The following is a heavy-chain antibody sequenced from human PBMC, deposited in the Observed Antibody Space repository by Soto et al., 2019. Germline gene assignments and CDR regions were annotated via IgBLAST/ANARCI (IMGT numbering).Heavy chain of an antibody. CDR1: GFTFINYA. V-gene: IGHV3-23*01. CDR2: ISGGGDDA. D-gene: IGHD7-27*01. J-gene: IGHJ2*01. Sequence: EVQVLESGGGLVQPGGSLRLSCAGSGFTFINYAMNWVRQAPGKGLEWVSSISGGGDDAFFPDSVRGRFTISRDNSKNTVTLQMNSLGVDDTAVYYCARKILGSTTRPNYWYFDLWGRGTLVTVSS. CDR3: ARKILGSTTRPNYWYFDL.